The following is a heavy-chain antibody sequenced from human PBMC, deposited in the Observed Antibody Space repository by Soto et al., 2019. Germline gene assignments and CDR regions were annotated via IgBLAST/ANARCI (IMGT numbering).Heavy chain of an antibody. D-gene: IGHD2-2*01. J-gene: IGHJ4*02. CDR1: GYSFTSYW. CDR2: IDPSDSYT. V-gene: IGHV5-10-1*01. CDR3: ARYWGLHYITAASDY. Sequence: GESLKISCKGSGYSFTSYWISWVRQMPGKGLEWMGRIDPSDSYTNYSPSFQGHVTISADKSISTAYLQWSSLKASDTAMYYCARYWGLHYITAASDYWGQGTLVTVS.